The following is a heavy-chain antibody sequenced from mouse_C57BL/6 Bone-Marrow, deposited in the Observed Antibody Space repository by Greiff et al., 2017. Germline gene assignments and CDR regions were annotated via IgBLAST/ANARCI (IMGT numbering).Heavy chain of an antibody. CDR2: INPYNGGT. Sequence: LVKPGASVKMSCKASGYTFTDYYMNWVKQSHGKSLEWIGVINPYNGGTSYNQKFKGKATLTVDKSSSTAYMELNSLTSEDSAVYYCARPSYYGSSYGFAYWGQGTLVTVSA. D-gene: IGHD1-1*01. CDR1: GYTFTDYY. J-gene: IGHJ3*01. CDR3: ARPSYYGSSYGFAY. V-gene: IGHV1-19*01.